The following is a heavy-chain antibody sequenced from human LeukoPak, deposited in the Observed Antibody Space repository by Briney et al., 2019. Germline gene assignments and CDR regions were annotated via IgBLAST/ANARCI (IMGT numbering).Heavy chain of an antibody. J-gene: IGHJ5*02. CDR1: GGSISRGGYY. CDR3: ARADKRGPMVVTAIPYWFDP. CDR2: IYYSGST. D-gene: IGHD2-21*02. Sequence: SETLSLTCTVSGGSISRGGYYWTWIRQYPEKGLEWIGYIYYSGSTYYYPSLKSRVTISVDTSKNQFSLKLSSVTAADTAVYYCARADKRGPMVVTAIPYWFDPWGQGTLVTVSS. V-gene: IGHV4-31*03.